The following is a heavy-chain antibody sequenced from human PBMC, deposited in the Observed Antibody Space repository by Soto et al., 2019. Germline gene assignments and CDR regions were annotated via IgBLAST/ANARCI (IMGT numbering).Heavy chain of an antibody. CDR2: INPNSGGT. CDR3: ARGGTGIFLGYFDY. D-gene: IGHD1-1*01. J-gene: IGHJ4*02. CDR1: GYTFTSSG. V-gene: IGHV1-2*04. Sequence: GASVQVSCKASGYTFTSSGMSWVRQAPGQGLEWMGWINPNSGGTNYAQKFQGWVTMTRDTSISTAYMELSRLRSDDTAVYYCARGGTGIFLGYFDYWGQGTLVTVSS.